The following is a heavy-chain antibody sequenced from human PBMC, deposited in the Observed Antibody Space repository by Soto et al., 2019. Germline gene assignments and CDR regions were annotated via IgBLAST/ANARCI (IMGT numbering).Heavy chain of an antibody. D-gene: IGHD3-10*01. CDR1: GFSLSTSGVG. J-gene: IGHJ4*02. CDR3: AQHVQWFGEFDY. V-gene: IGHV2-5*01. CDR2: IYWNDDK. Sequence: QITLKESGPTLVKPTQTLTLTCTFSGFSLSTSGVGVGWIRQPPGKALEWLALIYWNDDKRYSPSLKSRLVNTKPTAKNQLVLTITTMDPVYTATYYRAQHVQWFGEFDYWAQGTLVTVSS.